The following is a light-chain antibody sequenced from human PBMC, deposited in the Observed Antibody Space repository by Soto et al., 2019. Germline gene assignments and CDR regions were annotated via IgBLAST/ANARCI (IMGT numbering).Light chain of an antibody. CDR1: QDISNY. CDR3: QQYDNLPT. J-gene: IGKJ2*01. V-gene: IGKV1-33*01. CDR2: DAS. Sequence: DLQMTQSPSSLSASVGDRVTITCQASQDISNYLNWYQQKPGKAPKLLIYDASNLETGVPSRFSGSGSGTDFTFTISSLQAEDIATYYCQQYDNLPTFGQGTKLEIK.